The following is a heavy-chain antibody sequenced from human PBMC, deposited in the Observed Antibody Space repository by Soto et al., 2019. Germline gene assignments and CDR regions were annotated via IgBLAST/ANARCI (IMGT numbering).Heavy chain of an antibody. D-gene: IGHD4-17*01. Sequence: SQTLSLTCAVSGGSISSRGCCWIWFRQPPGKGLEWIGYIYHSGSTNYNPSLRRRVTISVDTSKNQFCLKLSSVTAADTALHYCASRYGASFDYWGQGTLVTVSS. J-gene: IGHJ4*02. CDR1: GGSISSRGCC. V-gene: IGHV4-61*08. CDR3: ASRYGASFDY. CDR2: IYHSGST.